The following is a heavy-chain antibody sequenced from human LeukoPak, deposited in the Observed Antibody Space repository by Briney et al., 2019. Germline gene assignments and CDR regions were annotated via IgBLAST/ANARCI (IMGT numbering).Heavy chain of an antibody. V-gene: IGHV3-23*01. D-gene: IGHD1-26*01. J-gene: IGHJ4*02. Sequence: PGGSLRLSCAASGFTFSSYGMSWVRQAPGKGLEWVSAISGSGGSTYYADSVKGRFTISRDNSKNTLYLQMNSLRAEDTAVYYCAKDRVFSLGSYGDNESFDYWGQGTLVTVSS. CDR2: ISGSGGST. CDR1: GFTFSSYG. CDR3: AKDRVFSLGSYGDNESFDY.